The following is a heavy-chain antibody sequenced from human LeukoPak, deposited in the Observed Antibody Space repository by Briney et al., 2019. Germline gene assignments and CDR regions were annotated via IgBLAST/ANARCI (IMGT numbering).Heavy chain of an antibody. CDR2: ISWDGGST. CDR1: GFTFDDYT. Sequence: GGSLRLSCAASGFTFDDYTMHWVRQAPGKGLEWVSLISWDGGSTYYADSVKGRFTISRDNAKNSLYLQMNSLRAEDTALYYCARAKGTNSWYYYMDVWGKGTTVTVSS. D-gene: IGHD2-8*01. CDR3: ARAKGTNSWYYYMDV. V-gene: IGHV3-43*01. J-gene: IGHJ6*03.